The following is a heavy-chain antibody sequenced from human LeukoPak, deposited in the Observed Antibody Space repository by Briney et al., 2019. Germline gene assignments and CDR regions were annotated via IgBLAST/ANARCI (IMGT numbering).Heavy chain of an antibody. Sequence: GGSLRLSCAASAFIFNNYYMSWIRQAPEKGLECVSYISNSGSTMFYADSVKGRFTISRDNAKNSLYLQMNSLRVEDTAVYYCASGGSGDWTLGGQGTLVTVSP. CDR1: AFIFNNYY. D-gene: IGHD2-21*02. CDR3: ASGGSGDWTL. J-gene: IGHJ4*02. V-gene: IGHV3-11*04. CDR2: ISNSGSTM.